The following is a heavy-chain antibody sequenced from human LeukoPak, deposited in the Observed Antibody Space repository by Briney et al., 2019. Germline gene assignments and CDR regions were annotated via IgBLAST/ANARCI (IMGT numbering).Heavy chain of an antibody. CDR2: ISSSSSYI. Sequence: GGSLRLSCAASGFTLSSYSMNWVRQAPGKGLEWVSSISSSSSYIYYADSVKGRFTISRDNAKNSLYLQMNSLRAEDTAVYYCARDHPGSSWCPDNWFDPWGQGTLVTVSS. D-gene: IGHD6-13*01. CDR3: ARDHPGSSWCPDNWFDP. J-gene: IGHJ5*02. CDR1: GFTLSSYS. V-gene: IGHV3-21*01.